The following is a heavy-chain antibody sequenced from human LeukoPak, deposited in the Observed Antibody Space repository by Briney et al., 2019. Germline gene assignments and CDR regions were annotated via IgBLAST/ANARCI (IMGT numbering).Heavy chain of an antibody. J-gene: IGHJ4*02. Sequence: GGSLRLSCAASGFTFSNFGMSWVRQAPGRGLEWVSGISGGGDTTYYAESVKGRFTISRDNSKNTLFLQMNSLSAEDTAVYYCAETNGYYDYWGQGTLVAVSS. CDR2: ISGGGDTT. CDR3: AETNGYYDY. V-gene: IGHV3-23*01. D-gene: IGHD3-22*01. CDR1: GFTFSNFG.